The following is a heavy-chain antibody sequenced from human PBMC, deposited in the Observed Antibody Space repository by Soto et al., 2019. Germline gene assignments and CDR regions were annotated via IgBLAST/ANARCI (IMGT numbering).Heavy chain of an antibody. CDR2: INPDNGNT. Sequence: ASVTVSCKASGYTFTRYTRNWVRQAPGQRLEWMGWINPDNGNTKSSQKFQDRVIITRNTSASTAYMDLSSLRSEDTAVYYCARGIATGQLDPWGQGTLVTFSS. V-gene: IGHV1-3*01. CDR1: GYTFTRYT. J-gene: IGHJ5*02. CDR3: ARGIATGQLDP. D-gene: IGHD2-15*01.